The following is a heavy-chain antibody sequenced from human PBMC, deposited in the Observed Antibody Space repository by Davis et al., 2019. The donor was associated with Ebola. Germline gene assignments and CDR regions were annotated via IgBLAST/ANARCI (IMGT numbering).Heavy chain of an antibody. Sequence: GESLKISCAASGFTFSSYAMSWVRQAPGKGLEWVSAISGSGGSTYYADSVKGRFTISRDNSKNTLYLQMNSLRAEDTAVYYCAGYCTNGVCSTDAFDIWGQGTMVTVSS. J-gene: IGHJ3*02. CDR2: ISGSGGST. V-gene: IGHV3-23*01. CDR3: AGYCTNGVCSTDAFDI. CDR1: GFTFSSYA. D-gene: IGHD2-8*01.